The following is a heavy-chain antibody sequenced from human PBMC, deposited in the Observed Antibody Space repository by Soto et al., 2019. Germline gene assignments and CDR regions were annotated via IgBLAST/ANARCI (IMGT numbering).Heavy chain of an antibody. CDR2: VYYSGSA. D-gene: IGHD3-10*01. V-gene: IGHV4-59*01. J-gene: IGHJ4*02. Sequence: PSETLSLTCSVSGGSMIGYYWTWIRQAPGKGLEWIGYVYYSGSANYNPSLKSRVTISVDTSKNQFSLILRSVTAADTAVYFCARVYGSPAYYFDYWGRGTLVTVSS. CDR3: ARVYGSPAYYFDY. CDR1: GGSMIGYY.